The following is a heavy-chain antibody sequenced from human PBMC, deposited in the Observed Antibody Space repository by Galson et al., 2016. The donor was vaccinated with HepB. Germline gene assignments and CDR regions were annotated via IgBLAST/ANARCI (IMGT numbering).Heavy chain of an antibody. V-gene: IGHV4-4*02. CDR3: ARDLRVITPERYHYYGMDV. D-gene: IGHD3-22*01. J-gene: IGHJ6*02. Sequence: ETLSLTCVVSGESISNNNWWSWVRQPPGKGLEWIGEIHHSGSSNYNPSLKSRLNISVDKSKNRFSLNLNSVTAADTAVYYCARDLRVITPERYHYYGMDVWGQGTTVTVSS. CDR2: IHHSGSS. CDR1: GESISNNNW.